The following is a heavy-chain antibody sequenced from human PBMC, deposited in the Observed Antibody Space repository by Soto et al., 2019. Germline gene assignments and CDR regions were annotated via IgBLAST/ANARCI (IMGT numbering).Heavy chain of an antibody. CDR2: IYHSGST. CDR1: GGSISRGGYS. CDR3: ARVPDR. Sequence: TLSISCGASGGSISRGGYSWSWIRQPPGKGLEWIGYIYHSGSTYYNPSLKSRVTISVDRSKNQFSLKLSSVTAEDTAVYYCARVPDRWGQGILVTVSS. J-gene: IGHJ4*02. V-gene: IGHV4-30-2*01.